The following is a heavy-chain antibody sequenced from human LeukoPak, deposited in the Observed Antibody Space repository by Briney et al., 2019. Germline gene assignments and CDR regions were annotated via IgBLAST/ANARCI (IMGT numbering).Heavy chain of an antibody. CDR2: IYHSGST. J-gene: IGHJ4*02. CDR1: GGSISSSNW. D-gene: IGHD3-3*01. V-gene: IGHV4-4*02. Sequence: PSETLSLTCTVSGGSISSSNWWSWVRQPPGKGLEWIGEIYHSGSTNYNPSLKSRVTISVDKSKNQFSLNLTSVTAADTAAYYCARDYDVLSGNYVDYWGQGTLVTVSS. CDR3: ARDYDVLSGNYVDY.